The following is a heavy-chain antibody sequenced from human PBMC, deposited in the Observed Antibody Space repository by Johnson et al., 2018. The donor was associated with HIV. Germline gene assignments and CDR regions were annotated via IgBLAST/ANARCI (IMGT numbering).Heavy chain of an antibody. J-gene: IGHJ3*02. CDR1: GFIFSGFG. CDR2: ISYDGGNK. V-gene: IGHV3-30*03. Sequence: QVQLVESGGGVVQPGRSLRLSCAASGFIFSGFGLHWVRQAPGKGLEWVASISYDGGNKYYADSVRGRITISRDNSKNTLYLQVNSLRAEDTAVYYCARGVGATVRYDAFDIWGQGTMVTVSS. CDR3: ARGVGATVRYDAFDI. D-gene: IGHD1-26*01.